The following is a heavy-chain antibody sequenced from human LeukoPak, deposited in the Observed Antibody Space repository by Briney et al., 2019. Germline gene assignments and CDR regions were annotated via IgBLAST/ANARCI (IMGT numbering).Heavy chain of an antibody. V-gene: IGHV4-31*03. CDR1: GGSISSGGYY. Sequence: SQTLSLTCTVSGGSISSGGYYWSWVRQHPGKGLEWIGYIYYSGSTYYIPSLKSRVTISVDTSKNQFSLKLSSVTAADTAVYYCARDRGSSGYYYYGMDVWGQGTTVTVSS. D-gene: IGHD3-22*01. CDR3: ARDRGSSGYYYYGMDV. J-gene: IGHJ6*02. CDR2: IYYSGST.